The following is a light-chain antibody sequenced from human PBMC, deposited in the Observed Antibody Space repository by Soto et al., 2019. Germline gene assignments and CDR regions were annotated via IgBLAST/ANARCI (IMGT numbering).Light chain of an antibody. CDR3: QQYGSSPRT. CDR1: QSFTSNY. CDR2: GAS. J-gene: IGKJ1*01. Sequence: EIVLTQSPGTLSLSPGERATLSCRASQSFTSNYLAWYQQRPGQAPRLLIYGASTRATGIPDRFSGSGSGTDFTLTISRLEPEDFAVYYCQQYGSSPRTCGQGTKVEIK. V-gene: IGKV3-20*01.